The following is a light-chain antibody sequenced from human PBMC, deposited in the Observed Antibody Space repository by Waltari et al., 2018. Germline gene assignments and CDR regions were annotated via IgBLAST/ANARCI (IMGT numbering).Light chain of an antibody. CDR2: DAS. J-gene: IGKJ1*01. V-gene: IGKV3-20*01. Sequence: FVLPQSPGTLSMSPGERVTIACRASQSVSSNYLAWYQQKPGQAPRLLIYDASNRATGIADRFSGSGSGTDFTLTISRLEPEDVAVYYCQQYGRSPWTFGQGTKVEIK. CDR3: QQYGRSPWT. CDR1: QSVSSNY.